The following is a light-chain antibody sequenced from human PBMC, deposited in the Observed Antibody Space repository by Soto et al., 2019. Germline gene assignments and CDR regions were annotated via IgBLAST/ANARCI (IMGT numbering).Light chain of an antibody. CDR2: DAS. J-gene: IGKJ1*01. CDR1: QTVRNNY. V-gene: IGKV3D-20*01. CDR3: QQYSSYWT. Sequence: EFVLTQSPGTLSLSPGERATLSCRASQTVRNNYLAWYQQKPGLAPRLLIYDASSRATGIPDRFSGSGSGTDFTLTISSLQSDDFATYYCQQYSSYWTFGQGTKVDNK.